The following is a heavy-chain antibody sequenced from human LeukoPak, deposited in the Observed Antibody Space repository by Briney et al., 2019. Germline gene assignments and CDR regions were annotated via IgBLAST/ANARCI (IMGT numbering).Heavy chain of an antibody. J-gene: IGHJ4*02. CDR2: IRYDGGNK. D-gene: IGHD6-19*01. V-gene: IGHV3-30*02. Sequence: GGSLRLSCAASGFPFSSYGMHWVRQAPGEGLEWVAFIRYDGGNKYYADSVKGRFTISRDNSKNTLYLQMNSLRAEDTAVYYCAKGGSSGWYEDYFDYWGQGTLVTVSS. CDR1: GFPFSSYG. CDR3: AKGGSSGWYEDYFDY.